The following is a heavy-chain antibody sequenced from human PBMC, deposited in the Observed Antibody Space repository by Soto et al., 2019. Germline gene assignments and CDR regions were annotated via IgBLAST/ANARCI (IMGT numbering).Heavy chain of an antibody. CDR3: VRRHFGEFYFDN. J-gene: IGHJ4*02. CDR1: GYWITNSL. D-gene: IGHD3-10*01. Sequence: GSSLNISCKSGGYWITNSLSGWVQQMHGKGAEWMVIIHPDDSDLRNSPSFQGHVTMSNDKSISTAYLQFSSLQASDSAMYYCVRRHFGEFYFDNWGQGTLVTVSS. V-gene: IGHV5-51*07. CDR2: IHPDDSDL.